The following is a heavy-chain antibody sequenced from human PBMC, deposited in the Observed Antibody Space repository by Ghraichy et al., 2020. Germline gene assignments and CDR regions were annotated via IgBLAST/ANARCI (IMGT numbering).Heavy chain of an antibody. V-gene: IGHV4-4*02. CDR2: IHHSGSA. Sequence: TLSLTCTISGVSISSGDWWTWVRQPPGKGLEWIGEIHHSGSANYSPSLKSRVTITLDKSKNQFSLNLDSVTAADTAVYYCARVVCTGGICFTFDYWGQGTLVTVSS. J-gene: IGHJ4*02. CDR1: GVSISSGDW. D-gene: IGHD2-8*02. CDR3: ARVVCTGGICFTFDY.